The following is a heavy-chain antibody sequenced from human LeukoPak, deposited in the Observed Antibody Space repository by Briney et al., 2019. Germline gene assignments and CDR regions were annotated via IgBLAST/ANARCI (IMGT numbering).Heavy chain of an antibody. J-gene: IGHJ6*03. Sequence: GESLKISCKGSGYSFTNYWIGWVRQMPGKGLEWMGIIYPGDSDTRYSPSFQGQVTISADKSTSTAYLQWRSLKASDTAMYFCARGPYCSTTSCYSPYYYYYMDVWGKGTTVTVSS. CDR2: IYPGDSDT. V-gene: IGHV5-51*03. D-gene: IGHD2-2*01. CDR3: ARGPYCSTTSCYSPYYYYYMDV. CDR1: GYSFTNYW.